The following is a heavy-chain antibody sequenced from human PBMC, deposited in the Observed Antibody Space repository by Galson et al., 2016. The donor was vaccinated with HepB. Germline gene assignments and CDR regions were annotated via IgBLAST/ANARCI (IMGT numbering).Heavy chain of an antibody. J-gene: IGHJ2*01. CDR2: ISFSSGHI. D-gene: IGHD1-14*01. CDR3: ATFLKPDAITDWYFDL. V-gene: IGHV3-21*01. CDR1: GFTFSSNS. Sequence: SLRLSCAASGFTFSSNSNTWVRQAPGKGLEWVSSISFSSGHINYADAVKGRFTMFRDNAEKSLYLQMDSLRAEDTAVYYCATFLKPDAITDWYFDLWGRGTLVTVSS.